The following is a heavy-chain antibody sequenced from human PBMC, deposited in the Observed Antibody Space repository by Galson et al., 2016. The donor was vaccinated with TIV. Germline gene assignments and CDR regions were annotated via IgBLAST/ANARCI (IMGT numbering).Heavy chain of an antibody. CDR1: GFTFSSYE. D-gene: IGHD3-9*01. J-gene: IGHJ4*02. CDR2: ISSRGTTI. CDR3: ARSSGYFKSFDS. V-gene: IGHV3-48*03. Sequence: LRLSCAASGFTFSSYEVNWVRQAPGKGLEWISYISSRGTTIYYADSVKGRFTISRDNAKNSLNLQMNNLRVGDAAVYFCARSSGYFKSFDSWGQGTLVTVSS.